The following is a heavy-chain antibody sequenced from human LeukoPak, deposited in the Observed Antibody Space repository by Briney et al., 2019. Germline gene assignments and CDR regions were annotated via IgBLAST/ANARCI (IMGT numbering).Heavy chain of an antibody. CDR2: INHSGST. D-gene: IGHD3-10*01. CDR3: ARGLGHMVRGTLYYYGMDV. J-gene: IGHJ6*02. Sequence: SETLSLTCAVYGGSFSGYYWSWIRQPPGKGLEWIGEINHSGSTNYNPSLKRRVTISVDTSKNQFSLKLSSVTAADTAVYYCARGLGHMVRGTLYYYGMDVWGQGTTVTVSS. V-gene: IGHV4-34*01. CDR1: GGSFSGYY.